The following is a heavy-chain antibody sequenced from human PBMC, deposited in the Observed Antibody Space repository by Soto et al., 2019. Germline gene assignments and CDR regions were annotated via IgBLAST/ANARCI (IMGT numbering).Heavy chain of an antibody. CDR3: ARDRGSGWATEYLHH. CDR1: GYTFTGYG. CDR2: VNADDGNT. J-gene: IGHJ1*01. D-gene: IGHD6-19*01. Sequence: QVQLVQSGAEVKKPGASVKVSCKASGYTFTGYGIHWVRQAPGQRLEWMGWVNADDGNTKYSQKFQGRVTITSDTSANTAYMELSSLRSEDTAVYFCARDRGSGWATEYLHHWGQGTLVTVSS. V-gene: IGHV1-3*01.